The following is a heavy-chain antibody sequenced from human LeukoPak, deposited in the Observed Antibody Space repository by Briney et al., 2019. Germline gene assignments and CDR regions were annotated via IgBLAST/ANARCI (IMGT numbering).Heavy chain of an antibody. CDR3: ARVYDILTGYPSPFFDY. CDR2: IYYSGST. Sequence: SETLSLTCTVSGGSISSYYWSWIRQPPGKGLEWIGYIYYSGSTNYNPSLKSRVTISVDTSRNQFSLKLSSVTAADTAVYYCARVYDILTGYPSPFFDYWGQGTLVTVSS. CDR1: GGSISSYY. V-gene: IGHV4-59*01. D-gene: IGHD3-9*01. J-gene: IGHJ4*02.